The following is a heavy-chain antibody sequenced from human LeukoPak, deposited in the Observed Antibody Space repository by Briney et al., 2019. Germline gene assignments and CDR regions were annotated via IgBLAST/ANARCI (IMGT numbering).Heavy chain of an antibody. J-gene: IGHJ6*02. CDR2: IYYNANT. D-gene: IGHD1-26*01. CDR1: GGSISSSIYY. V-gene: IGHV4-39*07. Sequence: SETLSLTCTVSGGSISSSIYYWGWIRQPPGKGLEWIGCIYYNANTYYNPSLKSRITLSVDTSKNQFSLRLSSVTAADTAVYYCARVGATPRYYNYYGMDVWGQGTTVTVSS. CDR3: ARVGATPRYYNYYGMDV.